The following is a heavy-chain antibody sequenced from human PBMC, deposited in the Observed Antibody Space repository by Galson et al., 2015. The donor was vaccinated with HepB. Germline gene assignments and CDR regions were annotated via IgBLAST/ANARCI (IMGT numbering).Heavy chain of an antibody. D-gene: IGHD3-10*01. CDR2: IAVGSGNT. CDR3: EASITMVRGAPDY. V-gene: IGHV1-58*02. CDR1: GFTFTIAA. J-gene: IGHJ4*02. Sequence: SVKVSCKATGFTFTIAAMQWVRQARGQRLEWIGWIAVGSGNTNYVQKFQERVTITRDMSTSTADMELSSLRSEDTAVYYCEASITMVRGAPDYWGQGTLVTVSS.